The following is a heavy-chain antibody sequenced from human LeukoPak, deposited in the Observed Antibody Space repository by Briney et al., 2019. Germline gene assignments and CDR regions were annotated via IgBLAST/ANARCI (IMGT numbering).Heavy chain of an antibody. CDR1: GGSISSLY. CDR3: ASHRAYSSSSPFDY. J-gene: IGHJ4*02. CDR2: IYYTGST. V-gene: IGHV4-59*08. D-gene: IGHD6-6*01. Sequence: PSETLSLTCSVSGGSISSLYWCWLRQPPGKGLEWIGYIYYTGSTNYNPSLKSRVTMFVDMSKNQFSLRLSSVTAADTAVYYCASHRAYSSSSPFDYWGQGTLVTVSS.